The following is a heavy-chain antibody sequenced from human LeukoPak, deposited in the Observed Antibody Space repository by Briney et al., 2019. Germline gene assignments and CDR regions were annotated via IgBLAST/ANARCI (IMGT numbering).Heavy chain of an antibody. J-gene: IGHJ6*03. CDR2: MNPNSGNT. Sequence: ASVKVSCKASGYTFTNYDISWVRQATGQGLEWMGWMNPNSGNTDSAQRFQGRVTITGNTSISTAYMELSSLTSEDTAVYYCARGRVSRDGARPPGYYYYYMDVWGKGTTVTVSS. CDR1: GYTFTNYD. CDR3: ARGRVSRDGARPPGYYYYYMDV. D-gene: IGHD3-10*01. V-gene: IGHV1-8*03.